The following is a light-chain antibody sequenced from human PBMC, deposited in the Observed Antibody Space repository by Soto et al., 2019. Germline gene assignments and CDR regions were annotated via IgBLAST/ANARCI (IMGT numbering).Light chain of an antibody. J-gene: IGLJ2*01. V-gene: IGLV4-69*01. Sequence: QSVLTQSPSASASLGASVKLTCTLSSGHSYYAIAWHQQQPEKGPRYLMKLKSDGSHSKGDGIPDRFSGSSSGAERYLTISSLQSEDETDYYCQTWGTGGVVFGGGTKLTVL. CDR1: SGHSYYA. CDR2: LKSDGSH. CDR3: QTWGTGGVV.